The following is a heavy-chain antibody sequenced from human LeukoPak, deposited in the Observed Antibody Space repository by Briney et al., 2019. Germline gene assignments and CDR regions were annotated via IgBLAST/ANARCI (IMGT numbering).Heavy chain of an antibody. CDR2: IKRKTDGGTT. CDR1: GLTFSYAW. D-gene: IGHD3-10*01. J-gene: IGHJ4*02. V-gene: IGHV3-15*01. Sequence: PGGSLRLSCAASGLTFSYAWMSWVRQAPGKGLEWVGRIKRKTDGGTTDYAAPVKGRFTISRDDSKNTLYLQMNSLRAEDTAVYYCARSLRGPDYWGQGTLVTVSS. CDR3: ARSLRGPDY.